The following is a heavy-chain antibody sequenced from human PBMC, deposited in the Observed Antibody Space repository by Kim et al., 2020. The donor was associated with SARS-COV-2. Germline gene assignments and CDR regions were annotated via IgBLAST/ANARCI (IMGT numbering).Heavy chain of an antibody. CDR1: GFTFSGSA. V-gene: IGHV3-73*01. Sequence: GGSLRLSCAASGFTFSGSAMHWVRQASGKGLEWVGRIRSKVNSYATAYAASVKGRFTISRDDLKNTAFLQMNSLKTEDTAVYYCARRGDYGGMDVWGQGTTVTVSS. CDR2: IRSKVNSYAT. J-gene: IGHJ6*02. CDR3: ARRGDYGGMDV.